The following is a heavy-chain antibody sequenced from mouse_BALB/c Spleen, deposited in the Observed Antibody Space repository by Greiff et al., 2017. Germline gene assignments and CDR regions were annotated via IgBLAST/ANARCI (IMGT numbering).Heavy chain of an antibody. V-gene: IGHV5-17*02. D-gene: IGHD2-1*01. Sequence: EVKLQESGGGLVQPGGSRKLSCAASGFTFSSFGMHWVRQAPEKGLEWVAYISSGSSTIYYADTVKGRFTISRDNPKNTLFLQMTSLRSEDTAMYYCARGGNYGFLYYFDYWGQGTTLTVSS. CDR1: GFTFSSFG. CDR2: ISSGSSTI. J-gene: IGHJ2*01. CDR3: ARGGNYGFLYYFDY.